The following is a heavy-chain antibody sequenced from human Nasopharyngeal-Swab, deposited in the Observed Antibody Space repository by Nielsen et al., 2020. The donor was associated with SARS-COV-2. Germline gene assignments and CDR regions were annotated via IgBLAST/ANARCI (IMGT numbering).Heavy chain of an antibody. CDR3: ARDAPAHYGAFY. J-gene: IGHJ4*02. D-gene: IGHD4-17*01. CDR2: IAHDASNE. Sequence: WIRQPPGKGLEWVAFIAHDASNEYYGDSVKGRFSISRDSSKNTLYLQMDSLRGEDTAMYYCARDAPAHYGAFYWGRGTRVTVSS. V-gene: IGHV3-30*03.